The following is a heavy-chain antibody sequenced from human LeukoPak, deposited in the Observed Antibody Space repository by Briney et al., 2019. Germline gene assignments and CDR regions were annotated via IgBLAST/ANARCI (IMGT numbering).Heavy chain of an antibody. D-gene: IGHD3-22*01. J-gene: IGHJ3*02. CDR3: ARDYYYDSSGWQAFDI. CDR2: IYYSGST. Sequence: SETLSLTCTVSGGSISSYYWNWIRQPPGKGLEWIGYIYYSGSTNYNPSLKSRVTISVDTSKNQFSLKLSSVTAADTAVYYCARDYYYDSSGWQAFDIWGQGTMVTVSS. CDR1: GGSISSYY. V-gene: IGHV4-59*01.